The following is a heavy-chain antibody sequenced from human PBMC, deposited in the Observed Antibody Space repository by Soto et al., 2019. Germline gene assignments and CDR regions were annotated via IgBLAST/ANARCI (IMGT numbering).Heavy chain of an antibody. J-gene: IGHJ4*02. CDR2: ISAYNGNT. CDR1: GYSFATSG. CDR3: ARARQYYDSSGYAN. V-gene: IGHV1-18*01. Sequence: QVKLVQSGTEVKQPGASMKVSGKASGYSFATSGISWVRQAPGQGLEWMGWISAYNGNTNYDQKLQDRVTVTTDTATSTAYLELRNLRSDDTAVYYCARARQYYDSSGYANWGQRTLVTVSS. D-gene: IGHD3-22*01.